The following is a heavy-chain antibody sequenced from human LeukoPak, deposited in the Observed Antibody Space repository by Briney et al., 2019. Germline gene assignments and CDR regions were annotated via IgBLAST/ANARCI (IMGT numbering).Heavy chain of an antibody. J-gene: IGHJ3*02. CDR2: INPSGGST. CDR3: ARDVRELPRADAFDI. CDR1: GYTFTSDN. V-gene: IGHV1-46*03. D-gene: IGHD1-26*01. Sequence: ASVKVSCKASGYTFTSDNMHWVRQAPGHGLERMGIINPSGGSTSYAQKFQGRVTMTRDTSTSTVYMELSSVRSEDTAVYYCARDVRELPRADAFDIWGQGTMVTVSS.